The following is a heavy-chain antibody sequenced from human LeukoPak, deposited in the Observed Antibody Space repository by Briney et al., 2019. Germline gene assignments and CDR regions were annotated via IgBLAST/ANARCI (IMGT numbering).Heavy chain of an antibody. CDR1: GFTVSSNY. J-gene: IGHJ6*03. V-gene: IGHV3-53*01. CDR3: ARVSSSWPYYYYYYMDV. D-gene: IGHD6-13*01. Sequence: EPGGSLRLSCAASGFTVSSNYMSWVRQAPGKGLEWVSVIYSGGSTYYADSVKGRFTISRDNSKSTLYLQMNSLRAEDTAVYYCARVSSSWPYYYYYYMDVWGKGTTVTVSS. CDR2: IYSGGST.